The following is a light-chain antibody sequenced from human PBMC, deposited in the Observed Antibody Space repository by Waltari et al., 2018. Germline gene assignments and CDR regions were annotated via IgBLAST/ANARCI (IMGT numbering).Light chain of an antibody. CDR2: GAS. CDR3: QHYNKWPPA. CDR1: QTVSNN. V-gene: IGKV3-15*01. Sequence: EIVMTQSPVTLSVSPGERATLSCRASQTVSNNLAWYQQKPGQAPRLLIYGASTRATGIPDRFSGSGSGTDFTLTISSLQSEDFAVYQCQHYNKWPPAFGQGTKVEIK. J-gene: IGKJ1*01.